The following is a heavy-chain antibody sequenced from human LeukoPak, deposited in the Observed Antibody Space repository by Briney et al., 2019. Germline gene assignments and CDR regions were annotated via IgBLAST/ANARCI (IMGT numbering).Heavy chain of an antibody. CDR3: ARGPTVGAIGASFDP. D-gene: IGHD1-26*01. CDR2: MNPNSGNT. V-gene: IGHV1-8*01. J-gene: IGHJ5*02. CDR1: GYTFISFD. Sequence: ASVKVSCKVSGYTFISFDINWVRQATGQGLEWMGWMNPNSGNTGYAQKFQGRVTMTRNTSINTAYMELSGLRSEDTAVYYCARGPTVGAIGASFDPWGQGTLVTVSS.